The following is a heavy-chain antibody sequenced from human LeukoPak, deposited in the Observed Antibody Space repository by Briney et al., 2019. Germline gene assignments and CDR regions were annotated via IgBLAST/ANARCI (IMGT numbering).Heavy chain of an antibody. CDR2: IYYSGST. V-gene: IGHV4-61*01. J-gene: IGHJ3*02. CDR3: AREGGRWFGESTDAFDI. Sequence: SETLSLTCTVSGGSISNTNYYWSWVRQPPGKGLEWIGYIYYSGSTNYNPSLKSRVTISVDTSKNQFSLKLSSVTAADTAVYYCAREGGRWFGESTDAFDIWGQGTMVTVSS. D-gene: IGHD3-10*01. CDR1: GGSISNTNYY.